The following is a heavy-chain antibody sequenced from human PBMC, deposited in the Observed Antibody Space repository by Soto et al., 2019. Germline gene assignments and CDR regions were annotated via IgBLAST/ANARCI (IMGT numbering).Heavy chain of an antibody. J-gene: IGHJ4*02. CDR2: ISWNSGTI. D-gene: IGHD4-17*01. CDR1: GFTFDDYA. Sequence: EVQLVESGGGLVQPGRSLRLSCAASGFTFDDYAMHWVRQAPGKGLEWVSGISWNSGTIGYADSVKGRFTISRDNAKNSLYLQMNSLRAEDTALYYCAKDLSVTTYNYFDYWGQGTLVTVSS. V-gene: IGHV3-9*01. CDR3: AKDLSVTTYNYFDY.